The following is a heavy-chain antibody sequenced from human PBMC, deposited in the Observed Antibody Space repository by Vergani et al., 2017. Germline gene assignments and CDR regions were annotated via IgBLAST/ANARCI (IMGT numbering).Heavy chain of an antibody. V-gene: IGHV4-34*01. CDR2: INHSGST. D-gene: IGHD3-22*01. CDR3: ASSFYDSSGYYSFTTDWYFDL. Sequence: QVQLQQWGAGLLKPSETLSLTCAVYGGSFSGYYWSWIRQPPGKGLEWIGEINHSGSTNYNPSLKSRVTISVDTSKNQFSLKLSSVTAADTAVYYCASSFYDSSGYYSFTTDWYFDLWGRGTLVTVSS. J-gene: IGHJ2*01. CDR1: GGSFSGYY.